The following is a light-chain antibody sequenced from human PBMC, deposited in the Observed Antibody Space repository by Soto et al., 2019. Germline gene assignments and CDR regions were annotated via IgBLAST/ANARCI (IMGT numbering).Light chain of an antibody. V-gene: IGKV1D-12*01. Sequence: DIQMTQSPSSVSASVGDRVTITCRASQGIRSWLAWYQQKPGKAPKLLISSASTLQSGVPSRFSGSGSGTDFTLTIRGLRPEDLATYYCQQSDTFPATFGGGTRVEIK. J-gene: IGKJ4*01. CDR2: SAS. CDR1: QGIRSW. CDR3: QQSDTFPAT.